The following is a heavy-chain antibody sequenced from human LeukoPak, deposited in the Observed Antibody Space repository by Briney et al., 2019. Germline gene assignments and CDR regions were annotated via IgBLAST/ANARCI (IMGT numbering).Heavy chain of an antibody. CDR3: ARARGYCSSTSCTKTSPDY. J-gene: IGHJ4*02. D-gene: IGHD2-2*03. CDR2: INHSGST. V-gene: IGHV4-34*01. CDR1: GGSFSGYY. Sequence: PSETLSLTCAVYGGSFSGYYWSWIRQPPGKGLEWIGEINHSGSTNYNPSLKSRVTISVDTSKNQFSLKLSSVTAADTAVYYCARARGYCSSTSCTKTSPDYWGQGTLVTASS.